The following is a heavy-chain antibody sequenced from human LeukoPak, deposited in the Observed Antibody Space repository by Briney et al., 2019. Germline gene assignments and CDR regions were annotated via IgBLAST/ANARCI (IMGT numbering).Heavy chain of an antibody. J-gene: IGHJ4*02. V-gene: IGHV3-7*01. D-gene: IGHD1-26*01. CDR2: IKQDGSEK. CDR3: ARDIVPGYSGSPGY. CDR1: GFTFSSYW. Sequence: GGSLRLSCAASGFTFSSYWMSWVRQAPGKGLEGVANIKQDGSEKYYVDSVKGRFTISRDNSKNTLYLQMNSLRAEDTAVYYCARDIVPGYSGSPGYWGQGTLVTVSS.